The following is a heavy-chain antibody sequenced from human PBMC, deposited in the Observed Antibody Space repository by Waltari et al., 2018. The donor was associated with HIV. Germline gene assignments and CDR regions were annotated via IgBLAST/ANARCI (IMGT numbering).Heavy chain of an antibody. Sequence: SYAMSWVRQAPGKGLEWVSAISGSGGSTYYADSVKGRFTISRDNSKNTLYLQMNSLRAEDTAVYYCAKDPEGGTMIVAVPGGDVWGQGTTVTVSS. V-gene: IGHV3-23*01. J-gene: IGHJ6*02. CDR3: AKDPEGGTMIVAVPGGDV. CDR2: ISGSGGST. CDR1: SYA. D-gene: IGHD3-22*01.